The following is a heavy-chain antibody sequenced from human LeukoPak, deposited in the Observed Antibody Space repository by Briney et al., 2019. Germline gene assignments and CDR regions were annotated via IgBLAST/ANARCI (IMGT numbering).Heavy chain of an antibody. J-gene: IGHJ4*02. V-gene: IGHV3-30*18. CDR1: GFTFSSYG. D-gene: IGHD2-21*02. Sequence: GGSLRLSCAASGFTFSSYGMHWVRQAPGKGLEWVAVISYDGSSKYYADSVKGRFTISRDNSKNTLYLQMNSLRADDTAVYYCAKSHHVTAIDYWGQGTLVTVSS. CDR3: AKSHHVTAIDY. CDR2: ISYDGSSK.